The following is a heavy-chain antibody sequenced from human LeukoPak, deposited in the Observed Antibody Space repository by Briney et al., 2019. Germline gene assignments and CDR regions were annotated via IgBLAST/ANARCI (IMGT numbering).Heavy chain of an antibody. V-gene: IGHV4-59*01. CDR1: GGFTSSYY. J-gene: IGHJ4*02. Sequence: SETLSLTCTVSGGFTSSYYWSWIRQPPGKGLEWIGYIYYSGSTNYNPSLKSRVTISVDTSKNQFSLKLSSVTAADTAVYYCARVDSNNWYDSRGYFDYWGQGALVTVSS. CDR2: IYYSGST. D-gene: IGHD6-13*01. CDR3: ARVDSNNWYDSRGYFDY.